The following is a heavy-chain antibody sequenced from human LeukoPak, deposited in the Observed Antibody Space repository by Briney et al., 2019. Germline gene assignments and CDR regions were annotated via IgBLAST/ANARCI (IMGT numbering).Heavy chain of an antibody. CDR1: GGSITSHY. D-gene: IGHD3-22*01. J-gene: IGHJ4*02. Sequence: LDTLSLTCNVSGGSITSHYWNWIRQPPGKGLEWLGYIYYTGISKYHPSLKSRVSMSVDTAKNQFFLKVNSVTAADTAVYHCARSVDYFDNTGPHMMFDYWGQGSLVTVSS. CDR3: ARSVDYFDNTGPHMMFDY. V-gene: IGHV4-59*07. CDR2: IYYTGIS.